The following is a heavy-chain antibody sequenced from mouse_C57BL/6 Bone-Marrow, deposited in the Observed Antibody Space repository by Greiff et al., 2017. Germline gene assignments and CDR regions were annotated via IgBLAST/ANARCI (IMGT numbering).Heavy chain of an antibody. CDR3: ARGPYDGYYVNYAMDY. D-gene: IGHD2-3*01. CDR2: IHPNSGST. V-gene: IGHV1-64*01. J-gene: IGHJ4*01. CDR1: GYTFTSYW. Sequence: QVQLQQPGAELVKPGASVKLSCKASGYTFTSYWMHWVKQRPGQGLEWIGMIHPNSGSTNYNEKFKSKATLTVDKSSSTAYMQLSSLTSEDSAVYYCARGPYDGYYVNYAMDYWGQGTSGTVSS.